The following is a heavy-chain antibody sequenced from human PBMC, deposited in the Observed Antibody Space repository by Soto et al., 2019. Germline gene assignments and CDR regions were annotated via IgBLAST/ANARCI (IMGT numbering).Heavy chain of an antibody. J-gene: IGHJ6*02. V-gene: IGHV1-2*02. D-gene: IGHD5-18*01. CDR2: IDPNSGAT. Sequence: QVYLVQSGAEVRRPGASVKVSCTAFGYILTGYSLHWVRQAPGQGLEWMGWIDPNSGATNSAERFHGRVSMTRDTSISAAYLELSSLRSDDTAVYYCARGYGSSRNMELRFGMDVWGQGTTISVSS. CDR3: ARGYGSSRNMELRFGMDV. CDR1: GYILTGYS.